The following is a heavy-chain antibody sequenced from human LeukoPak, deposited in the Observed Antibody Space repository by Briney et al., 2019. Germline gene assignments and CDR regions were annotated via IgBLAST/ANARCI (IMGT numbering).Heavy chain of an antibody. J-gene: IGHJ6*02. CDR2: ISASGDGT. D-gene: IGHD1-26*01. CDR3: AKEGERMGDV. V-gene: IGHV3-23*01. CDR1: RFTFSTTA. Sequence: PGGSLRLSCAASRFTFSTTAMSWVRQAPGKGLEWVSAISASGDGTFYADSVKGRFTISRDNSKNMLYLQMNSLRADDTAVYYCAKEGERMGDVWGQGTTVTVSS.